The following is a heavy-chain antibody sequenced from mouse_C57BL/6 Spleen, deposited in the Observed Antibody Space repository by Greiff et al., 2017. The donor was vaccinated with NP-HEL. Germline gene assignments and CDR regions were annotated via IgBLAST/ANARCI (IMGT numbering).Heavy chain of an antibody. J-gene: IGHJ4*01. CDR2: IRSKSNNYAT. CDR1: GFSFNTYA. V-gene: IGHV10-1*01. CDR3: VRGAYYGSSYDYYAMDY. D-gene: IGHD1-1*01. Sequence: EVQLVESGGGLVKPGGSLKLSCAASGFSFNTYAMNWVRQAPGKGLEWVARIRSKSNNYATYYADSVKDRFTISRDDSESMLYLQMNNLKTEDTAMYYCVRGAYYGSSYDYYAMDYWGQGTSVTVSS.